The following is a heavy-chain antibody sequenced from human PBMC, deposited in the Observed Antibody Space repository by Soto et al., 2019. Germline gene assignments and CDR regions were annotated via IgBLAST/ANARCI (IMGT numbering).Heavy chain of an antibody. CDR1: GDSGSTNTAT. V-gene: IGHV6-1*01. CDR3: ARLIGNSWLDS. D-gene: IGHD2-8*01. Sequence: SQTLSLTCDISGDSGSTNTATWDWIRQSPSRGLEWLGRTYYRSKWATDYAVSVKGRITINPDTSNNQFSLQLNSVTPDDTAVYYCARLIGNSWLDSWGQGTLVTAPQ. CDR2: TYYRSKWAT. J-gene: IGHJ5*01.